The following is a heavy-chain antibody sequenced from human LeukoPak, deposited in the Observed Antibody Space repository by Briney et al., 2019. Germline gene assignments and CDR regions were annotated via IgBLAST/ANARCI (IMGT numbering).Heavy chain of an antibody. Sequence: PGVSLRLSCAASGFTFSCYAMSWVRQAPGKGLEWVSAISGSGGSTYYADSVKGRFTISRDNSKNTLYLQMNSLRAEDTAVYYCAKDPRGDVYDFWSGHFDYWGQGTLVTVSS. CDR2: ISGSGGST. CDR3: AKDPRGDVYDFWSGHFDY. CDR1: GFTFSCYA. J-gene: IGHJ4*02. D-gene: IGHD3-3*01. V-gene: IGHV3-23*01.